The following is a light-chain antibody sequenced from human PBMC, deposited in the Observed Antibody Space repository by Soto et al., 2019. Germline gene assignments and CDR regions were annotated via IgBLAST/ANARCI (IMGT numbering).Light chain of an antibody. J-gene: IGKJ4*01. CDR2: GAS. Sequence: EIVLTQSPGTLSLSPGARATLSCRASQSVSSSYLAWYQQKPGQAPRLLIYGASSRATDIPDRFSGSGSGTDFTLTISRLEPEDFAVYYCQQYGSSPLTFGGGTKVEIK. V-gene: IGKV3-20*01. CDR3: QQYGSSPLT. CDR1: QSVSSSY.